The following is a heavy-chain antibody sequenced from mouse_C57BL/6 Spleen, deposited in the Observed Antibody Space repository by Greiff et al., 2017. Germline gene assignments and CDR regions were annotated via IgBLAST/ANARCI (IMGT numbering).Heavy chain of an antibody. Sequence: EVHLVESGGGLVQPGGSLKLSCAASGFTFSDYGMHWVRQAPEKVLEWVAYISSGSSTIYYADTVTGRFTISRANAKNTLLLQMTSLRSEDTSMYYCARDGYYPDYWGQGTTLTVSS. V-gene: IGHV5-17*01. CDR3: ARDGYYPDY. CDR1: GFTFSDYG. CDR2: ISSGSSTI. D-gene: IGHD2-3*01. J-gene: IGHJ2*01.